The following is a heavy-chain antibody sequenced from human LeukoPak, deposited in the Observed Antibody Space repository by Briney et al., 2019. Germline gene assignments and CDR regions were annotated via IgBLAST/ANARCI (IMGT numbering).Heavy chain of an antibody. CDR2: IYSGGSA. D-gene: IGHD3-10*01. V-gene: IGHV3-53*04. CDR1: GFTVSSNY. J-gene: IGHJ4*02. CDR3: ASVFRGVIYY. Sequence: GGSLRLSCAASGFTVSSNYMSWVRQAPGKGLEWVSVIYSGGSAHYADSVKGRFTISRHNSKNTLYLQMNSLRAEDTAVYYCASVFRGVIYYWGQGTLVTVSS.